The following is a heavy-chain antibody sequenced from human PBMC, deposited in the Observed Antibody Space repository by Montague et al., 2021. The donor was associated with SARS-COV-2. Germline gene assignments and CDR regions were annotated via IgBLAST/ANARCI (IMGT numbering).Heavy chain of an antibody. CDR1: GFSVSNNY. D-gene: IGHD3-22*01. J-gene: IGHJ4*02. Sequence: SLRLSCAASGFSVSNNYMIWVRRAPGKGLEWVSAIFSGGSSYYADSAMGRFSISRDTSENMLYLQMNSLRAEDTAVYYCARDSGNDNTVYYGLDYWGQGALVTVSS. V-gene: IGHV3-53*01. CDR2: IFSGGSS. CDR3: ARDSGNDNTVYYGLDY.